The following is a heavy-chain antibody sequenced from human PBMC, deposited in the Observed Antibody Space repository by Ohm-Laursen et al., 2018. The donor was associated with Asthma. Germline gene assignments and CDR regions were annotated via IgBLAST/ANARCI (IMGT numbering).Heavy chain of an antibody. CDR1: GSTFSSYG. CDR2: ISYDGSNK. V-gene: IGHV3-30*18. J-gene: IGHJ4*02. Sequence: SLRLSCTASGSTFSSYGMHWVRQAPGKGLEWVAVISYDGSNKYYADSVKGRFTISRDNSKNTLYLQMNSLRAEDTAVYYCAKDFSRYCSSTSCYAGTFDYWGQGTLVTVSS. D-gene: IGHD2-2*01. CDR3: AKDFSRYCSSTSCYAGTFDY.